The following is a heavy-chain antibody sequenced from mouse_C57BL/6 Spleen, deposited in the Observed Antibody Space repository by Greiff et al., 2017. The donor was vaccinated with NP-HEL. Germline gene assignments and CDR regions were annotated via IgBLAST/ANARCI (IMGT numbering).Heavy chain of an antibody. Sequence: VQGVESGAELVRPGASVTLSCKASGYTFTDYEMHWVKQTPVHGLEWIGAIDPETGGTAYNQKFKGKAILTADKSSSTAYMELRSLTSEDSAVYYCTYYYYGSKGYAMDYWGKGTSVTVSS. V-gene: IGHV1-15*01. CDR1: GYTFTDYE. CDR2: IDPETGGT. J-gene: IGHJ4*01. CDR3: TYYYYGSKGYAMDY. D-gene: IGHD1-1*01.